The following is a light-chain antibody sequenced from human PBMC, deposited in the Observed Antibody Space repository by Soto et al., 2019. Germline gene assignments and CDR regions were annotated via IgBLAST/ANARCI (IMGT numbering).Light chain of an antibody. V-gene: IGKV1-39*01. CDR3: QQSFGPPYP. CDR1: QSLGRR. J-gene: IGKJ2*01. Sequence: DLQMTQSPSSLSASVGDRVTISCRASQSLGRRLTWYQQKPGEAPKLLIYETSNLQNGVPSRFSGSGSETDFSLTSNSLQPEECATYDCQQSFGPPYPCGQGTKLE. CDR2: ETS.